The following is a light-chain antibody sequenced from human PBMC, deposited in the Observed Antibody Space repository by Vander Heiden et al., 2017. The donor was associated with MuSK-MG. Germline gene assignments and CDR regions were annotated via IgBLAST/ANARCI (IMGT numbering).Light chain of an antibody. Sequence: QSALTQPASVSGSPGQSITISCTGTSSDVGGYHYVSWYQQHPAKAPKLLIYDVTARPSGVSNRFSGSKSGNTASLTISGRQAEDEADYYCSSYTCSSPLVFDG. V-gene: IGLV2-14*01. CDR2: DVT. CDR1: SSDVGGYHY. J-gene: IGLJ3*02. CDR3: SSYTCSSPLV.